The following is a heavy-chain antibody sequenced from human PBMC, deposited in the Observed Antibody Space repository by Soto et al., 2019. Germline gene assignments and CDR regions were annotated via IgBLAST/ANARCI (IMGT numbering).Heavy chain of an antibody. CDR1: GGTFSDYA. CDR2: IITLTETP. J-gene: IGHJ4*02. D-gene: IGHD6-13*01. CDR3: AIGTRSSWCCDF. Sequence: QVQVVQSGAEVKKPGSSVKVSCKASGGTFSDYAISWVRQAPGQGLEWMGGIITLTETPVYAQTVQGRFTIAADEVTSVAYMELSTLRSDDTAVYYCAIGTRSSWCCDFWGQGTLVTVSS. V-gene: IGHV1-69*01.